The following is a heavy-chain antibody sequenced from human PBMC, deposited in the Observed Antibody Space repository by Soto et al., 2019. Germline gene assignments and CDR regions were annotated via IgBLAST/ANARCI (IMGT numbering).Heavy chain of an antibody. CDR1: GFTFSSYA. V-gene: IGHV3-30-3*01. CDR2: ISYDGSNK. Sequence: GGSLRLSCAASGFTFSSYAMHWVRQAPGKGLEWVAVISYDGSNKYYADSVKGRFTISRDNSKNTLYLQMNSLRAEDTAVYYCATDGYNAGAFDIWGQGTMVTVSS. J-gene: IGHJ3*02. D-gene: IGHD5-12*01. CDR3: ATDGYNAGAFDI.